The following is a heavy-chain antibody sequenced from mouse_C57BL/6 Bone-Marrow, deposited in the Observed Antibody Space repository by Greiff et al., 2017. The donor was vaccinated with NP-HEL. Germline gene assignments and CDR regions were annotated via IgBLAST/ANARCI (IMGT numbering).Heavy chain of an antibody. CDR1: GYTFTSYW. Sequence: GQLQQPGAELVRPGTSVKLSCKASGYTFTSYWMHWVKQRPGQGLEWIGVIDPSDSYTNYNHKFKGKATLTVDTSSSTAYMQLSSLTSEDSAVYYCARVVNLGKCFAYGGRGTRVTVTA. CDR2: IDPSDSYT. J-gene: IGHJ3*01. D-gene: IGHD1-3*01. CDR3: ARVVNLGKCFAY. V-gene: IGHV1-59*01.